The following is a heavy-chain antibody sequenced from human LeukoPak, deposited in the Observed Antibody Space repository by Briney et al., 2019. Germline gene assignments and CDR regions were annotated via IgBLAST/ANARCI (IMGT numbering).Heavy chain of an antibody. J-gene: IGHJ4*02. CDR2: ISGTGVTP. Sequence: PGRSLRLSCGVSGFTFSHYDMSWVRQAPGKGLEWVSGISGTGVTPYYADSVKGRFTISRDNSKNTLYLEMNSLRVDDTAVYYCAKSYGPGTYYSRYFDYWGQGILVTVSS. CDR1: GFTFSHYD. V-gene: IGHV3-23*01. D-gene: IGHD3-10*01. CDR3: AKSYGPGTYYSRYFDY.